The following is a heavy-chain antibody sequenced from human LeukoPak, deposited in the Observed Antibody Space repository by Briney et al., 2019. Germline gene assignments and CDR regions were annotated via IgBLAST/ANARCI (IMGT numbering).Heavy chain of an antibody. Sequence: PSETLSLTCTVSGGSISSGGYYWSWIRQPPGKGLEWIGYICHSGSTYYNPSLKSRVTISVDRSKNQFSLKLSSVTAADTAVYYCARASSSWYYFDYWGQGTLVTVSS. CDR2: ICHSGST. J-gene: IGHJ4*02. CDR3: ARASSSWYYFDY. D-gene: IGHD6-13*01. V-gene: IGHV4-30-2*01. CDR1: GGSISSGGYY.